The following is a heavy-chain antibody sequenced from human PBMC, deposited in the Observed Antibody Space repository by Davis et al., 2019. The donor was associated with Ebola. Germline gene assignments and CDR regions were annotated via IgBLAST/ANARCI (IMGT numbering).Heavy chain of an antibody. CDR2: ISSSGSTT. CDR3: AKGGARYFYHYYGMDV. D-gene: IGHD2/OR15-2a*01. Sequence: GESLKISCAASGFTFSDYYMSWIRQAPGKGLEWVSYISSSGSTTYYADSVKGRFTISRDNSRNTLYLQMNSLRADDTALYYCAKGGARYFYHYYGMDVWGQGTTVTVSS. V-gene: IGHV3-11*01. CDR1: GFTFSDYY. J-gene: IGHJ6*02.